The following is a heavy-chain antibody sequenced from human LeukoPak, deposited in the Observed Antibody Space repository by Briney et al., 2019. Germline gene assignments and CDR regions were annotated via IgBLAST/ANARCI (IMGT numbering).Heavy chain of an antibody. J-gene: IGHJ3*02. CDR1: GFTFSSYW. CDR3: ASGRPKYGSGSYSDAFDI. V-gene: IGHV3-7*01. Sequence: GGSLRLSCAASGFTFSSYWMSWVRQAPGKGLEWVANIKQDGSEKYYVDSVKGRFTISRDNAKNSLYLQMNSLRAEDTAVYYCASGRPKYGSGSYSDAFDIWGQGTMVTVSS. CDR2: IKQDGSEK. D-gene: IGHD3-10*01.